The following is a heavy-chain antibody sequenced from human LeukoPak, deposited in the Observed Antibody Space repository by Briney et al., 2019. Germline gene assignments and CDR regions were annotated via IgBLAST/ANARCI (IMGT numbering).Heavy chain of an antibody. CDR1: GFIISDYY. CDR2: LGNSDNNM. D-gene: IGHD2/OR15-2a*01. V-gene: IGHV3-11*01. Sequence: PGGSLRLSCVGSGFIISDYYTSWIRQAPGKGLEWVAVLGNSDNNMFLSDSVKGRFTISRDNAKNSVSLQMNSLRAEDTAVYYCAREQYYRFDYWGQGTLVTVSS. J-gene: IGHJ4*02. CDR3: AREQYYRFDY.